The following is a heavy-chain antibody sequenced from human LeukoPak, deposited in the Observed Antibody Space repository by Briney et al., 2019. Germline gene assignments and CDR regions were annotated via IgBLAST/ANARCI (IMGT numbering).Heavy chain of an antibody. CDR1: GGSFSGYY. CDR2: INHGGST. V-gene: IGHV4-34*01. J-gene: IGHJ4*02. CDR3: ARDDPYYFDY. Sequence: SETLSLTCAVYGGSFSGYYWSWIRQPPGKGLEWIGEINHGGSTNYNPSLKSRVTVSVDTSKNQFSLTLSSATAADTAVYYCARDDPYYFDYWGQGTLVTVSS. D-gene: IGHD1-1*01.